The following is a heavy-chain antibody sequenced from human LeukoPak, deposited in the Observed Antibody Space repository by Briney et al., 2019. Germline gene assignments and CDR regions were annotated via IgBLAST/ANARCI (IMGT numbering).Heavy chain of an antibody. CDR3: ARGPLGDGYKVY. J-gene: IGHJ4*02. D-gene: IGHD3-22*01. CDR1: GGSISSSNW. Sequence: TSETLSLTCAVSGGSISSSNWWSWVRQPPGKGLEWIGEIYHSGSTNYKPSLKSRVTISVDTSKNQFSLKLSSVTAADTAVYYCARGPLGDGYKVYWGQGTLVTVSS. V-gene: IGHV4-4*02. CDR2: IYHSGST.